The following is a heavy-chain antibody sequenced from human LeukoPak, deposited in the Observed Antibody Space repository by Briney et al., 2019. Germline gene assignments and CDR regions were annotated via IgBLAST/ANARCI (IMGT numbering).Heavy chain of an antibody. Sequence: SVKVSCKASGGTFISYAISWVRQAPGQGLEWMGGIIPIFGTANYAQKFQGRVTITADKSTSTAYMELSSLRSEDTAVYYCARVVGATYFDYWGQGTLVTVSS. D-gene: IGHD1-26*01. CDR3: ARVVGATYFDY. CDR2: IIPIFGTA. CDR1: GGTFISYA. V-gene: IGHV1-69*06. J-gene: IGHJ4*02.